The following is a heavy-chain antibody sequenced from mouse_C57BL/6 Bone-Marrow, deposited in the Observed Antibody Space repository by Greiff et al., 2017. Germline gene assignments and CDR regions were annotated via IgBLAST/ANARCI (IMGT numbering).Heavy chain of an antibody. Sequence: QVQLQQPGAELVKPGASVKMSCKASGYTFTSYWITWVKQRPGQGPEWIGDIYPTSGRTNYNEKFKSKAILTVDTSSNTAYMQLSSLTSEDSAVFYCARSGPLGRSFDYWGQGTTLTVSS. CDR3: ARSGPLGRSFDY. CDR1: GYTFTSYW. J-gene: IGHJ2*01. CDR2: IYPTSGRT. V-gene: IGHV1-55*01. D-gene: IGHD4-1*01.